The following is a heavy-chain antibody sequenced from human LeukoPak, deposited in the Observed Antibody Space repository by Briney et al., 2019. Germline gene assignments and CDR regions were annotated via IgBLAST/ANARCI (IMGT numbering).Heavy chain of an antibody. CDR3: ARIGGDRHPIEY. V-gene: IGHV3-33*01. CDR2: IWYDGTNK. Sequence: PGGSLRLSCAASGFTFSSYGMHWVRQAPGKGLECVAVIWYDGTNKYYADSVKGRFTISRDNSKNTLYLQMNSLRAEDTAVYYCARIGGDRHPIEYWGQGTLVTVSS. J-gene: IGHJ4*02. D-gene: IGHD2-21*02. CDR1: GFTFSSYG.